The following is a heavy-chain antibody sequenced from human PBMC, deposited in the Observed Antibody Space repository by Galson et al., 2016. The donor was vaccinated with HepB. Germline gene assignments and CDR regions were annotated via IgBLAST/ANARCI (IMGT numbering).Heavy chain of an antibody. V-gene: IGHV1-2*02. J-gene: IGHJ4*02. CDR3: AREVPAACNFDY. CDR1: GYTFTDYY. D-gene: IGHD2-2*01. CDR2: INPNGGVT. Sequence: SCKASGYTFTDYYLHWLRQAPGQGPEWVGGINPNGGVTHYTQKFQGRVSMTRYTSISTAYMELSSLRTDYPAVYYCAREVPAACNFDYWGQGILVSVSS.